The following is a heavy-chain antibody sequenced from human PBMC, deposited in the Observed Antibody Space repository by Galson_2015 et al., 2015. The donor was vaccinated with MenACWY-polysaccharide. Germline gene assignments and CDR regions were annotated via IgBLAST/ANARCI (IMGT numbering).Heavy chain of an antibody. V-gene: IGHV3-48*03. D-gene: IGHD3-3*01. CDR2: INNRGDRT. CDR3: AGRSLEWLFVVYGMDV. Sequence: SLRLSCAASGFTFSTYAMSWVRQAPGKGLEWISTINNRGDRTYYADSVKGRFTISRDNAKNSLYLQMNSLRAEDTAVYYCAGRSLEWLFVVYGMDVWGQGTPVTVSS. CDR1: GFTFSTYA. J-gene: IGHJ6*02.